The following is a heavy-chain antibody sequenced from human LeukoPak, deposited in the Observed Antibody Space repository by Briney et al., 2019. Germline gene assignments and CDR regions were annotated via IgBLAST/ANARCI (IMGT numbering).Heavy chain of an antibody. CDR3: ARPLDTAMGDAFDI. D-gene: IGHD5-18*01. Sequence: GGSLRLSCAASGFTFSSYAMHWVRQAPGKGLEWVSSISSSSSYIYYADSVKGRFTISRDNAKNSLYLQMNSLRAEDTAVYYCARPLDTAMGDAFDIWGQGTMVTVSS. J-gene: IGHJ3*02. CDR2: ISSSSSYI. CDR1: GFTFSSYA. V-gene: IGHV3-21*01.